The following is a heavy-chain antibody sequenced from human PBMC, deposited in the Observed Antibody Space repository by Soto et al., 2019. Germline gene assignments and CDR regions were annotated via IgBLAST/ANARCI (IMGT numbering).Heavy chain of an antibody. J-gene: IGHJ5*02. CDR1: GYSFTGYC. V-gene: IGHV1-2*04. CDR2: INPNSGGT. CDR3: AREIRSWYSPRGWFDP. D-gene: IGHD6-13*01. Sequence: QVQLVQSGAEVKKPGASVKVSCKASGYSFTGYCMHWVRKAPGQGFEWMGWINPNSGGTNYAQKFQGWVTMTRDTSISTAYMELSRLRSDDTAVYYCAREIRSWYSPRGWFDPWGQGTLVTVSS.